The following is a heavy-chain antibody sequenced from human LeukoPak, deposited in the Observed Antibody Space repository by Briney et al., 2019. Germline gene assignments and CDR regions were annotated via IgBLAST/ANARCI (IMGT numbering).Heavy chain of an antibody. D-gene: IGHD6-19*01. CDR1: GFTFSDYY. V-gene: IGHV3-11*03. CDR2: ISSSSSYT. Sequence: GGSLRLSCAASGFTFSDYYMSWVRQAPGKGLECVSYISSSSSYTNYADSVKGRFTISRDNAKNSLFLQMNSLRAEDTAVYYCARHRLPVAGTPFDYWGQGPLATVSS. CDR3: ARHRLPVAGTPFDY. J-gene: IGHJ4*02.